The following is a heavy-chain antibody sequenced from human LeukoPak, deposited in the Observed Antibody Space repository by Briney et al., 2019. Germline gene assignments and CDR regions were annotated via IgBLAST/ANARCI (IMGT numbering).Heavy chain of an antibody. D-gene: IGHD6-19*01. Sequence: GGSLRLSCAASGFTFSSYAMSWVRQAPGKGLEWVSAISGSGGSTYYANSVKGRFTISRDNSKNTLYLQMNSLRAEDTAVYYCAKARSGWYLFDYWGQGILVTVSS. J-gene: IGHJ4*02. V-gene: IGHV3-23*01. CDR2: ISGSGGST. CDR3: AKARSGWYLFDY. CDR1: GFTFSSYA.